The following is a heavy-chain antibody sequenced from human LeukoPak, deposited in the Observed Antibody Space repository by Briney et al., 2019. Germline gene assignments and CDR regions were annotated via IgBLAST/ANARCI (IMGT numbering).Heavy chain of an antibody. D-gene: IGHD6-19*01. J-gene: IGHJ4*02. CDR2: IWHDGGNK. CDR3: ARMTLKSSSAWPYYLDY. CDR1: GFTFSSYG. Sequence: GGSLRLSCTASGFTFSSYGMHWFRQAPGKGLEWVAVIWHDGGNKYYADSVKGRFTISRDNSKNTLYLQMNSLRAEDTAVYYCARMTLKSSSAWPYYLDYWGQGTLVTVSS. V-gene: IGHV3-33*01.